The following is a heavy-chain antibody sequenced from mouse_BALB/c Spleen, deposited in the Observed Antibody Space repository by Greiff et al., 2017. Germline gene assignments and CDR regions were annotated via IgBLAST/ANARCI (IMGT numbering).Heavy chain of an antibody. V-gene: IGHV1S81*02. CDR3: TIYYGSSYGFAY. CDR2: INPSNGGT. D-gene: IGHD1-1*01. CDR1: GYTFTSYY. J-gene: IGHJ3*01. Sequence: QVQLKESGAELVKPGASVKLSCKASGYTFTSYYMYWVKQRPGQGLEWIGEINPSNGGTNFNEKFKSKATLTVDKSSSTAYMQLSSLTSEDSAVYYCTIYYGSSYGFAYWGQGTLVTVSA.